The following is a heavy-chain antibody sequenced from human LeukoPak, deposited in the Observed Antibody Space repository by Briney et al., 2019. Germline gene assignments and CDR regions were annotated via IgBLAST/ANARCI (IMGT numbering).Heavy chain of an antibody. CDR3: AKPELLWFGEFNYDY. CDR2: IRYDGSNK. V-gene: IGHV3-30*02. CDR1: GLTFSSYG. J-gene: IGHJ4*02. D-gene: IGHD3-10*01. Sequence: GVSLRLSCAASGLTFSSYGMHWVRQAPGKGLEWVAFIRYDGSNKYYADSVKGRFTISRDNSKNTPYLQMNSLRAEDTAVYYCAKPELLWFGEFNYDYWGQGTLVTVSS.